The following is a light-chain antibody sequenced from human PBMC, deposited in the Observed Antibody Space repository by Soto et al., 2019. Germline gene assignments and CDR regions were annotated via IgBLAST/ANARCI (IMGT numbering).Light chain of an antibody. CDR1: QSISSW. Sequence: DIQMTQSPSTLAASVGDRGTITCRASQSISSWLAGYQQKPGTAPNLLIYKASTLQSGCPSRFSGSGSGTEFTLTISSLQPDDSATYFCQQYNDNWTFGQGPKVEIK. J-gene: IGKJ1*01. CDR3: QQYNDNWT. V-gene: IGKV1-5*03. CDR2: KAS.